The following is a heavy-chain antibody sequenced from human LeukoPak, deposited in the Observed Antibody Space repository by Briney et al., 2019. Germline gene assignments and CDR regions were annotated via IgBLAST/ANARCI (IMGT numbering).Heavy chain of an antibody. Sequence: GASVKVSCKASGGTFSSYAISWVRQAPGQGLEWMGGIIPIFGTANYAQKFQGRVTITADESTSTAYMELSSLRSEDTAVYYCARDKVRRGYFDYWGQGTLATVSS. CDR2: IIPIFGTA. V-gene: IGHV1-69*13. D-gene: IGHD1-14*01. CDR3: ARDKVRRGYFDY. J-gene: IGHJ4*02. CDR1: GGTFSSYA.